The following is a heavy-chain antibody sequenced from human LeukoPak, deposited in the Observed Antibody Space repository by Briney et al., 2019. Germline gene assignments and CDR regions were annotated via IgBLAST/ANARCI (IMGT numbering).Heavy chain of an antibody. Sequence: ASVKVSCKASGGTFSSYAISWVRQAPGQGLEWMGGIIPIFGTANYAQKFQGRVTITADKSTSTAYMELSSLRSEDTAVYYCATRYYYYYYMDVWGKGTTVTISS. V-gene: IGHV1-69*06. CDR3: ATRYYYYYYMDV. CDR1: GGTFSSYA. CDR2: IIPIFGTA. J-gene: IGHJ6*03.